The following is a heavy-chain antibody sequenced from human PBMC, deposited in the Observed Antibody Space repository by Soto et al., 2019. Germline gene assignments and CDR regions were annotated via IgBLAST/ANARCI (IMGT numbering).Heavy chain of an antibody. CDR3: ARQKDTAMVNFDY. CDR2: IYYSGST. J-gene: IGHJ4*02. D-gene: IGHD5-18*01. Sequence: PSETLSLTCTVSGGSISSSVYYWGWIRQPPGKGLEWIGNIYYSGSTYYNPSLKSRVTISVDTSKNQFSLNLSSVTAADTAVYYCARQKDTAMVNFDYWGQGTLVTVSS. V-gene: IGHV4-39*01. CDR1: GGSISSSVYY.